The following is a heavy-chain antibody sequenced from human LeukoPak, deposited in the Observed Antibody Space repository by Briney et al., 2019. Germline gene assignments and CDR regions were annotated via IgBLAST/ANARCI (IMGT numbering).Heavy chain of an antibody. V-gene: IGHV4-34*01. CDR3: ARAFRYCSSTSCYSYYYYYMDV. J-gene: IGHJ6*03. CDR1: GGSFSGYY. D-gene: IGHD2-2*01. CDR2: INHSGST. Sequence: PSETLSLTCAVYGGSFSGYYWSWIRQPPGKGLVWIGEINHSGSTNYNPSLKSRVTISVDTSKNQFSLKLSSVTAADTAVYYCARAFRYCSSTSCYSYYYYYMDVWGKGTTVTVSS.